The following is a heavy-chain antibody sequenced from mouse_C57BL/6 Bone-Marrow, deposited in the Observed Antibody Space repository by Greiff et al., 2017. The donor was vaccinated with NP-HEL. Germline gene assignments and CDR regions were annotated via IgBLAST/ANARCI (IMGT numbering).Heavy chain of an antibody. CDR1: GYTFTSYW. V-gene: IGHV1-61*01. D-gene: IGHD2-3*01. CDR2: IYPSDSET. J-gene: IGHJ3*01. CDR3: ARSYGYYDWFAY. Sequence: QVQLQQPGAELVRPGSSVKLSCKASGYTFTSYWMDWVKQRPGQGLEWIGNIYPSDSETHYNQKFKDKATLTVDKSSSTAYMQLSSLTSEDSAVYYCARSYGYYDWFAYWGQGTLVTVSA.